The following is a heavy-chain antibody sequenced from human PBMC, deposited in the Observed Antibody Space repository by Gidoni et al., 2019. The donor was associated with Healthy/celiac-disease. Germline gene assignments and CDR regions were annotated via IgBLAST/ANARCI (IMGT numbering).Heavy chain of an antibody. CDR3: AKDLGANGHDAFDI. V-gene: IGHV3-9*01. J-gene: IGHJ3*02. CDR1: GFPFDDYA. D-gene: IGHD1-26*01. Sequence: EVQLVESGGGLVQPGRSLRLSCAASGFPFDDYAMHWVRQAPGKGLEWVSGISWNSGSIGYADSVKGRFTISRDNAKNSLYLQMNSLRAEDTALYYCAKDLGANGHDAFDIWGQGTMVTVSS. CDR2: ISWNSGSI.